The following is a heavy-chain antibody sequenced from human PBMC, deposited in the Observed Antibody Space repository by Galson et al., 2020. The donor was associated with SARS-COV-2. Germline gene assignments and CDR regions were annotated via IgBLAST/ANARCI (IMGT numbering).Heavy chain of an antibody. V-gene: IGHV1-18*01. CDR1: GYTFTSYG. CDR2: ISAYNGNT. Sequence: ASVKVSCKASGYTFTSYGISWVRQAPGQGLEWMGWISAYNGNTNYAQKLQGRVTMTTDTSTSTAYMELRSLRSDDTAVYYCARDLLAAAVDYFDYWGQEPWSPSPQ. J-gene: IGHJ4*01. CDR3: ARDLLAAAVDYFDY. D-gene: IGHD6-13*01.